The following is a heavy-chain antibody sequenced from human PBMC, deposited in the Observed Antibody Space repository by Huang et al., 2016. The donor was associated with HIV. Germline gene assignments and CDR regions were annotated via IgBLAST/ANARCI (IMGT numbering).Heavy chain of an antibody. D-gene: IGHD1-7*01. Sequence: QVQLQESGPGLVKPSETLSLNCTVSGCSISTGSYSWGWIRQTPGKGLEWIASIYYSGSTNYNPSLKSRVTISVDTSQNQFSLKLSSVTAADTAIYYCARRMGNYFFDYWGQGTLVTVSS. V-gene: IGHV4-39*01. CDR2: IYYSGST. CDR3: ARRMGNYFFDY. CDR1: GCSISTGSYS. J-gene: IGHJ4*02.